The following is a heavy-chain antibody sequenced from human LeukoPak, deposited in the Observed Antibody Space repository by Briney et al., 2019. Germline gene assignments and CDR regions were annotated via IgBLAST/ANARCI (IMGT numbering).Heavy chain of an antibody. D-gene: IGHD6-19*01. Sequence: ASVKVSCKASGYTFTSYAINWVRQAPGQGLEWMGWINTNTGNPTYAQGFTGRFVFSLDTSVSTAYLQISSLKAEDTAVYYCASSISGWYGGQFEYWGQGTLVTVSS. J-gene: IGHJ4*02. CDR2: INTNTGNP. CDR3: ASSISGWYGGQFEY. CDR1: GYTFTSYA. V-gene: IGHV7-4-1*02.